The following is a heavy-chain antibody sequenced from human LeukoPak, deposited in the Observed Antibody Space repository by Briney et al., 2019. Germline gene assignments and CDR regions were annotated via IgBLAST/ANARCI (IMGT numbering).Heavy chain of an antibody. D-gene: IGHD5-18*01. CDR1: GFTFSQYA. Sequence: PGGSLRLSCAASGFTFSQYAMHWVRQAPGKGLVWVSRIDSDGSGTSYADSVKGRFTISRDNAKNTLYLQMNSLRAEDTAVYYCAREEYSYGRLGGLPGRRYYYYGMDVWGQGTTVTVSS. V-gene: IGHV3-74*01. CDR2: IDSDGSGT. CDR3: AREEYSYGRLGGLPGRRYYYYGMDV. J-gene: IGHJ6*02.